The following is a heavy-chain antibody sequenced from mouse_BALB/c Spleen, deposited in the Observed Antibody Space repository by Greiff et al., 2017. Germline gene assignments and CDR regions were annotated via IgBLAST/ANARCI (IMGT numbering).Heavy chain of an antibody. V-gene: IGHV1-9*01. Sequence: QVQLQQSGAELMKPGASVKISCKATGYTFSSYWIEWVKQRPGHGLEWIGEILPGSGSTNYNEKFKGKATFTADTSSNTAYMQLSSLTSEDSAVYYCASLTGTDPGFAYWGQGTLVTVSA. CDR1: GYTFSSYW. D-gene: IGHD4-1*01. CDR3: ASLTGTDPGFAY. CDR2: ILPGSGST. J-gene: IGHJ3*01.